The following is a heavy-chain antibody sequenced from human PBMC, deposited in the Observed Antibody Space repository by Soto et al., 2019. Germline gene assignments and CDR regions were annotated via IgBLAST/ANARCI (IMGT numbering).Heavy chain of an antibody. CDR1: GYTFTSYD. Sequence: QVQLVQSGAEVKKPGASVKVSCKASGYTFTSYDINWVRQATGQGLEWMGWMNPNSGNTGYAQKFQGRVTMTRNTSISTAYMELSSLRSDDTAVYYCARGVGAYGDYVNYYYYGMDVWGQGTTVTVSS. D-gene: IGHD4-17*01. CDR3: ARGVGAYGDYVNYYYYGMDV. CDR2: MNPNSGNT. V-gene: IGHV1-8*01. J-gene: IGHJ6*02.